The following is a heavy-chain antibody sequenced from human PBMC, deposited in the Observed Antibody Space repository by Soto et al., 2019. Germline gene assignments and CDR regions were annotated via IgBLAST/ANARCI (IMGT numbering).Heavy chain of an antibody. V-gene: IGHV5-51*01. CDR2: IYPSDSDT. Sequence: PGEALKISCKVSGYNFTNFWIGWVRQMPGKGLEWIGIIYPSDSDTKYSPSFQGQVTISADKSISTAYLQWSSLKASDTAMYYCASLFPPYIDVWGQGTMVTVSS. CDR3: ASLFPPYIDV. D-gene: IGHD3-16*01. CDR1: GYNFTNFW. J-gene: IGHJ3*01.